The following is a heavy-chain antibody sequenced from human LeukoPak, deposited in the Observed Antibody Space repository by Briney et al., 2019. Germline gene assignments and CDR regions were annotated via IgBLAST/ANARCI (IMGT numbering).Heavy chain of an antibody. CDR2: ISAYNGNT. Sequence: MGWISAYNGNTNYAQKLQGRVTMTTDTSTSTAYMELRSLRSDDTAVYYCARHEGVPDWFDPWGQGTLVTVSS. D-gene: IGHD1-1*01. CDR3: ARHEGVPDWFDP. V-gene: IGHV1-18*01. J-gene: IGHJ5*02.